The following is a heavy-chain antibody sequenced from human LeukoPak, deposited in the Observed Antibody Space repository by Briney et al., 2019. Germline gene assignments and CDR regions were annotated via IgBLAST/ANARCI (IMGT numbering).Heavy chain of an antibody. CDR3: ARDLVRGYCSGGSCYPSWFDP. J-gene: IGHJ5*02. Sequence: SETLSLTCTVSGGSISSYYWSWIRQPPGKGLEWIGYIYYSGSTNYNPSLKSRVTILVDTSKNQFSLKLSSVTAADTAVYYCARDLVRGYCSGGSCYPSWFDPWGQGTLVTVSS. V-gene: IGHV4-59*01. CDR2: IYYSGST. CDR1: GGSISSYY. D-gene: IGHD2-15*01.